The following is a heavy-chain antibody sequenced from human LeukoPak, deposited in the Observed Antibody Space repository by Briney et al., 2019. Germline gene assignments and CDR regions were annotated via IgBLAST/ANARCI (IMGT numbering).Heavy chain of an antibody. V-gene: IGHV3-30*02. CDR2: IRYDGSKT. D-gene: IGHD1-26*01. Sequence: PGGSLRLSCAASGFSFSRYGMHWVRRAPGKGLEWVAFIRYDGSKTYYADSVKGRFPISRDNAKNSLYLQMNSLRAEDTALYYCARDYFGSPSALDYWGQGTLVTVSS. CDR3: ARDYFGSPSALDY. CDR1: GFSFSRYG. J-gene: IGHJ4*02.